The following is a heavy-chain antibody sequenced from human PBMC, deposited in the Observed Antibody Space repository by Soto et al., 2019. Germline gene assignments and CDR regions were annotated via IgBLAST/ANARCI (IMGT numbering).Heavy chain of an antibody. J-gene: IGHJ4*02. D-gene: IGHD4-17*01. CDR3: AHRPAGPTGSTVTVYFDY. CDR1: GFSLSTSGVG. CDR2: IYWDDDK. V-gene: IGHV2-5*02. Sequence: QITLKESGPTLLKPTQTLTLTCTFSGFSLSTSGVGVGWIRQPPGKALEWLALIYWDDDKRYSPSLKSRLTITKDTSKNQVVLTMTNMDPVDTATYYCAHRPAGPTGSTVTVYFDYWGQGTLVTVSS.